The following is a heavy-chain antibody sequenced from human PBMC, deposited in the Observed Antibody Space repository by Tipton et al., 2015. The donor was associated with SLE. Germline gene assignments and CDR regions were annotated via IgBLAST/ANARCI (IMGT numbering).Heavy chain of an antibody. V-gene: IGHV4-34*01. CDR2: SHQSGTT. CDR1: GGSFSGYY. CDR3: AREDVGYCNGGSCPFYIDH. Sequence: TLSLTCAVYGGSFSGYYWSWIRQPPGKGLEWIGESHQSGTTNYHPSFKSRVTISVDTSKNQFSLRLSSVTAADTAVYFCAREDVGYCNGGSCPFYIDHWGQGTLVTVSS. J-gene: IGHJ4*02. D-gene: IGHD2-15*01.